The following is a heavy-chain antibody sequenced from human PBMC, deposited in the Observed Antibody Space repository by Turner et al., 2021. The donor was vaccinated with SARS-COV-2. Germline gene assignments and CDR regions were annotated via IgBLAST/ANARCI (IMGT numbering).Heavy chain of an antibody. CDR2: IYSGGRT. CDR3: ASEQDSSGFVGMDV. D-gene: IGHD3-22*01. J-gene: IGHJ6*02. CDR1: GFTVSSNY. Sequence: EVQLVESGGGLVQPGGSLRLSWAASGFTVSSNYMSWVRQAPGKGLEWVSIIYSGGRTYYADSVKGRFTISRDNSKNTLYLQMNSLRAEDTAVYYCASEQDSSGFVGMDVWGQGTTVTVSS. V-gene: IGHV3-66*01.